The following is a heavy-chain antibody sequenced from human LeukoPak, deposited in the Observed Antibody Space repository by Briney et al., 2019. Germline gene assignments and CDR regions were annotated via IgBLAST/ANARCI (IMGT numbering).Heavy chain of an antibody. CDR1: GGTFSSYA. V-gene: IGHV1-69*04. CDR3: ARDLRPSRLMNVDTANDF. J-gene: IGHJ4*02. CDR2: IIPILGIA. Sequence: GSPVKVSCKASGGTFSSYAISWVRQAPGQGLEWMGRIIPILGIANYAQKFQGRVTITADKSTSTAYMELSSLRPEDTAVYYCARDLRPSRLMNVDTANDFWGQGTLVTVSS. D-gene: IGHD5-18*01.